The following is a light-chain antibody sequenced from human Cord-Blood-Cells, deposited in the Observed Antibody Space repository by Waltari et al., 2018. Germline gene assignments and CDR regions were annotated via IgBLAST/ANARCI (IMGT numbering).Light chain of an antibody. CDR2: DVS. J-gene: IGLJ3*02. CDR3: SSYTSSSTRV. Sequence: QSALTQPASVPGSPGQSITISCTGTSSDVRGYNYVSWYQQHPGKAPKLMIYDVSNRPSGVSNRFSGSKSGNTASLTISGLQAEDEADYYCSSYTSSSTRVFGGGTKLTVL. CDR1: SSDVRGYNY. V-gene: IGLV2-14*01.